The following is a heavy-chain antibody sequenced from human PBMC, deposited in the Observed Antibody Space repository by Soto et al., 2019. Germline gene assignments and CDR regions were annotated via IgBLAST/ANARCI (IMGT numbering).Heavy chain of an antibody. V-gene: IGHV3-30*18. Sequence: QVQLVESGGGVVQPGRSLRLSCAASGFTFSSYGMHWVRQAPGKGLEWVAVISYDGSDKYYADSVKGRFTIYRDNSNNTLYLHMDSVRAEDTAVSYCAKGVVVANTYFQHWGQGTRVTVSS. D-gene: IGHD2-21*01. CDR2: ISYDGSDK. J-gene: IGHJ1*01. CDR3: AKGVVVANTYFQH. CDR1: GFTFSSYG.